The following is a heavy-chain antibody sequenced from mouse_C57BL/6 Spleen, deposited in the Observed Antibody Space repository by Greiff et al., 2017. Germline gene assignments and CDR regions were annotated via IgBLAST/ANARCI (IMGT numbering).Heavy chain of an antibody. CDR3: ARKDYDAGYFDY. J-gene: IGHJ2*01. D-gene: IGHD2-4*01. Sequence: EVKLMESGGGLVKPGGSLKLSCAASGFTFSSYAMSWVRQTPEKRLEWVATISDGGSYTYYPDNVKGRFTISRDNAKNNLYLQMSNLKSEDTAMYYCARKDYDAGYFDYWGQGTTLTVSS. CDR1: GFTFSSYA. CDR2: ISDGGSYT. V-gene: IGHV5-4*03.